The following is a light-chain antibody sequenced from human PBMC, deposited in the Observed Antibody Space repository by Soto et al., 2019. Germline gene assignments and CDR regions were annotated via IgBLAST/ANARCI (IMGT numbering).Light chain of an antibody. V-gene: IGLV2-14*01. CDR2: EVT. J-gene: IGLJ1*01. Sequence: QSVLTQPAPVSGSPGQSITISCAGSSSDVGGYKYVSWYQQLPGNAPKLIIFEVTIRPSGVSNRFSGSKSGNTASLTISGLQAEDEADYYCSSYSSSSISYVFGTGTKVTVL. CDR3: SSYSSSSISYV. CDR1: SSDVGGYKY.